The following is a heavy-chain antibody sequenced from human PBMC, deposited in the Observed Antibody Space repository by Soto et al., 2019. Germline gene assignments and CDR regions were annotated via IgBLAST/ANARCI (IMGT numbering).Heavy chain of an antibody. D-gene: IGHD3-10*01. CDR1: GYNFDSYG. J-gene: IGHJ4*02. CDR2: ISTHTGNT. CDR3: VREVSVRSGSFGGY. Sequence: QVQLVQSGTEVKQPGASVRISCKASGYNFDSYGLNWVRQAPGQGLEWMGWISTHTGNTDYPQKFQGRLTMTTDTSTYTAFLDLRSLTSDDTAVYYCVREVSVRSGSFGGYWGQGTLVTVSS. V-gene: IGHV1-18*01.